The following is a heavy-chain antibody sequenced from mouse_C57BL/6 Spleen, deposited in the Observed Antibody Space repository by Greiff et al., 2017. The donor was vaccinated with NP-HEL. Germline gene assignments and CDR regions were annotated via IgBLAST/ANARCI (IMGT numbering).Heavy chain of an antibody. D-gene: IGHD3-2*02. CDR1: GYTFTSYW. CDR2: IDPSDSYT. V-gene: IGHV1-69*01. Sequence: VQLQQPGAELVMPGASVKLSCKASGYTFTSYWMHWVKQRPGQGLEWIGEIDPSDSYTNYNQKFKGKSTLTVDKSSSTAYMQLSSLTSEDSAVYYCARGGSSGLAWFAYWGQGTLVTVSA. J-gene: IGHJ3*01. CDR3: ARGGSSGLAWFAY.